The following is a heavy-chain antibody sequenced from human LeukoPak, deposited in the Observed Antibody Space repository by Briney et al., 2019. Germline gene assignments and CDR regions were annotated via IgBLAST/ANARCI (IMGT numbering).Heavy chain of an antibody. CDR2: IYGRGSN. J-gene: IGHJ5*02. Sequence: SEALSLTCTVSGASINSSNFYWGWLRQPPGKGLEWIANIYGRGSNYYNPSLKSRVTISVDTSKNQFSLRLSSVTAADTAVYYCARHPTTILGVVKLIRTTWFDPWGQGTLVTVSS. CDR1: GASINSSNFY. CDR3: ARHPTTILGVVKLIRTTWFDP. V-gene: IGHV4-39*01. D-gene: IGHD3-3*01.